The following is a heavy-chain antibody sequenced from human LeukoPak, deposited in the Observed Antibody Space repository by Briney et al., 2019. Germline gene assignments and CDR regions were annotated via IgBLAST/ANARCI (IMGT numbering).Heavy chain of an antibody. V-gene: IGHV3-33*01. CDR3: ARDRDWGCSYCSY. Sequence: PGRSLRLSCAASGFTFSSYGMHWVRQAPGKGLEWVAVIWFDGSNKYYADSVKGRFTISRDNSKNTLYLQMNSLRAEDTAVYYCARDRDWGCSYCSYWGQGTLATVSS. J-gene: IGHJ4*02. CDR2: IWFDGSNK. CDR1: GFTFSSYG. D-gene: IGHD7-27*01.